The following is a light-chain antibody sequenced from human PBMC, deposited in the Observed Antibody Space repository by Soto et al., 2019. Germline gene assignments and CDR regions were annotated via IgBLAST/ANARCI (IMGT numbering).Light chain of an antibody. Sequence: DIQMTQSPSSLSASVGDRVTITCRTSQSISIYLNWYQQKPGKAPNLLIYGAFSLESGVPSRFSGGGSGTDFSLTISSLQPEDFAVYYCQHSYSTPPTFGQGTKVEIK. V-gene: IGKV1-39*01. CDR2: GAF. CDR1: QSISIY. CDR3: QHSYSTPPT. J-gene: IGKJ2*01.